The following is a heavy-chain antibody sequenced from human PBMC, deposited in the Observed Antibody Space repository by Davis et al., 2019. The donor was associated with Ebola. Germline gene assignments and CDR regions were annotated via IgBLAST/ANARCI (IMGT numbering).Heavy chain of an antibody. CDR3: ARERSPATNTYYFES. CDR2: GSHTGST. D-gene: IGHD4-11*01. J-gene: IGHJ1*01. CDR1: DYSITSTYY. Sequence: MPSETLSLTCTVSDYSITSTYYWAWVRQPPGKGLEWIGSGSHTGSTYYKPSLKSRVTISVDTSKNQFSLNLTSVTAADTAVYYCARERSPATNTYYFESWGQGTLVIVSS. V-gene: IGHV4-38-2*02.